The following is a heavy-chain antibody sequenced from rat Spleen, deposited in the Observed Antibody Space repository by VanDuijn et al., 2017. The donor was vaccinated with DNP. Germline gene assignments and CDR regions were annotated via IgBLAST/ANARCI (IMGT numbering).Heavy chain of an antibody. CDR2: ISPSGGIT. D-gene: IGHD1-11*01. V-gene: IGHV5-19*01. Sequence: EVQLVETGGGLVQPGRSLKLSCVASGFTFSSYWMYWIRQAPTKGLEWVASISPSGGITYYRQSVKGRFTISRDNAKSIVYLQMDSLRSEDTATYYCTTDFERGYWGQGVMVTVSS. CDR3: TTDFERGY. CDR1: GFTFSSYW. J-gene: IGHJ2*01.